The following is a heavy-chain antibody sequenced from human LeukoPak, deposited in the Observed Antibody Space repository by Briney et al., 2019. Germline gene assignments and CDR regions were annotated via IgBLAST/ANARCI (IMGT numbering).Heavy chain of an antibody. CDR3: ARDRANGMDV. CDR2: ISVYNDHT. Sequence: ASVRVSCKASGYTFTSYGIGWVRQAPGQGLEWMGWISVYNDHTNYVQKLQGRVTMTTDTSTSTAYMELRSLRSDDTAVYYCARDRANGMDVWGQGTTVTVSS. J-gene: IGHJ6*02. CDR1: GYTFTSYG. V-gene: IGHV1-18*01.